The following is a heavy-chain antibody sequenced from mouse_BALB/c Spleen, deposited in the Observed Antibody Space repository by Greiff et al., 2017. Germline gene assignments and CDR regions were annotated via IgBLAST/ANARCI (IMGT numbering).Heavy chain of an antibody. J-gene: IGHJ4*01. CDR3: ARNYDYDDAMDY. D-gene: IGHD2-4*01. CDR1: GYTFTSYW. Sequence: QVQLLQSGAELARPGASVKLSCKASGYTFTSYWMQWVKQMPGQGLEWIGAIYPGDGDTRYTQKFKGKATLTADKSSSTAYMQLSSLASEDSAVYYCARNYDYDDAMDYWGQGTSVTVSS. CDR2: IYPGDGDT. V-gene: IGHV1-87*01.